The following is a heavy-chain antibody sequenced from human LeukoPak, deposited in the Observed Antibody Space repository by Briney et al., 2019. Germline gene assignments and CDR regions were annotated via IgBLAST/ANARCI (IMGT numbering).Heavy chain of an antibody. D-gene: IGHD1-14*01. CDR1: GFTFSSHG. CDR3: ADHRTPYYYYYYYMDV. CDR2: IRYDGSNK. J-gene: IGHJ6*03. Sequence: GSLRLSCAASGFTFSSHGRHWVRQAPGKGLEWVAIIRYDGSNKYYADSVKGRFTISRDNSKNTLYLQMNSLRAEDTAVYYCADHRTPYYYYYYYMDVWGKGTTVTVSS. V-gene: IGHV3-30*02.